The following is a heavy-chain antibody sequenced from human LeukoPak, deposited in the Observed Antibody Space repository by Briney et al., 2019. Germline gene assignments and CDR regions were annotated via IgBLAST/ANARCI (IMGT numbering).Heavy chain of an antibody. CDR3: ARTAARRFDY. D-gene: IGHD6-6*01. Sequence: ASVKVSCKASGYTFPSYFMHWVRQAPGQGLEWMGIINPTGGSTTYAQKFQGRVTMTRDTSTSKVYMGLSSLRSDDTAVYYCARTAARRFDYWGQGTLVTVSS. J-gene: IGHJ4*02. V-gene: IGHV1-46*01. CDR1: GYTFPSYF. CDR2: INPTGGST.